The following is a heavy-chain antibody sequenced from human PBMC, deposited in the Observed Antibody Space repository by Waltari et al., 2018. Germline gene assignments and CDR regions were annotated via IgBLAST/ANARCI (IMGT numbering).Heavy chain of an antibody. CDR1: GYTCTSYG. D-gene: IGHD2-15*01. Sequence: QVQLVQSGAEVKKPGASVKVSCKASGYTCTSYGISWVRRAHGQGLEWMGWISAYNGNTNYAQKLQGRVTMTTDTSTSTAYMELRSLRSDDTAVYYCARDFHYCSGGSCHPTDYAEYFQHWGQGTLVTVSS. CDR3: ARDFHYCSGGSCHPTDYAEYFQH. V-gene: IGHV1-18*01. CDR2: ISAYNGNT. J-gene: IGHJ1*01.